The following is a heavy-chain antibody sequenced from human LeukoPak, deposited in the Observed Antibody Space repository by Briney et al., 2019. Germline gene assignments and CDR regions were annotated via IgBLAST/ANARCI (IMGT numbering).Heavy chain of an antibody. CDR3: ARCRSSSRNWFDP. J-gene: IGHJ5*02. CDR1: GGSISSYY. V-gene: IGHV4-59*01. Sequence: SETLSLTCTVSGGSISSYYWSWIRQPPGKGLEWIGYIFYSGSTNYNPSLKSRVTISVDTSKNQFSLKLRTVTAADTAMYYCARCRSSSRNWFDPWGQGTLVTVSS. D-gene: IGHD6-13*01. CDR2: IFYSGST.